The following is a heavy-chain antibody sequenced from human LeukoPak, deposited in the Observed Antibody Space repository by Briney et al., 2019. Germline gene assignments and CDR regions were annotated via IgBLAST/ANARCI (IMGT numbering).Heavy chain of an antibody. CDR3: AREASGTPGYFDS. J-gene: IGHJ4*02. CDR2: TYYRSKWYN. V-gene: IGHV6-1*01. Sequence: SQTLSLTCAISGDSVSSNSAAWSWIRQSPSRGLEWLGRTYYRSKWYNDYAISVESRITINPDTSKNQVSLQLNTVTLEDTAVYYCAREASGTPGYFDSWGQGTLVTVSS. D-gene: IGHD1/OR15-1a*01. CDR1: GDSVSSNSAA.